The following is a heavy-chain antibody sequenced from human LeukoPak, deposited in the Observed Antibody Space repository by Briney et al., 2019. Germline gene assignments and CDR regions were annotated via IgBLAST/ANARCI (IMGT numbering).Heavy chain of an antibody. J-gene: IGHJ4*02. Sequence: GASVKVSCKASGYTFTGHYIHWVRQAPGQGFEWMGWINPNTGGTDYAQKFQDRIAISTYTSISTAYMELSRLRSDDTALYYCARDLATIDGIAWYYFENWGQGTLVT. CDR3: ARDLATIDGIAWYYFEN. V-gene: IGHV1-2*02. D-gene: IGHD5-12*01. CDR2: INPNTGGT. CDR1: GYTFTGHY.